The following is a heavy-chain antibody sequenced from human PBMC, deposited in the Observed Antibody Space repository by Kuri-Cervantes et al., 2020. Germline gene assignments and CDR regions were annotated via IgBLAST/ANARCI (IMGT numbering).Heavy chain of an antibody. CDR1: GFTCSSYD. CDR2: IGTAGDT. Sequence: GGSLRLSCAASGFTCSSYDMHWVRQATGKGLEWVSAIGTAGDTYYPGSVKGRFTISRENAKNSLYLQMNSLRAGDTAVYYCARGSTYGSGNVGYYMDVWGKGTTVTVSS. V-gene: IGHV3-13*01. CDR3: ARGSTYGSGNVGYYMDV. D-gene: IGHD3-10*01. J-gene: IGHJ6*03.